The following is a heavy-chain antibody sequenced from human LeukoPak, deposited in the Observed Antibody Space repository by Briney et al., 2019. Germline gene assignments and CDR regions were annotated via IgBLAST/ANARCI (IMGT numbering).Heavy chain of an antibody. CDR3: AKDRFWGYSGYDESGADY. J-gene: IGHJ4*02. D-gene: IGHD5-12*01. V-gene: IGHV3-23*01. CDR2: ISGSGGST. Sequence: PGGSLRLSCAASGFTFSSYAMSWVRQAPGKGLEWVSAISGSGGSTYYADSVKGRFTISRDSSKNTLYLQMNSLRAEDTAVYYCAKDRFWGYSGYDESGADYWGQGTLVTVSS. CDR1: GFTFSSYA.